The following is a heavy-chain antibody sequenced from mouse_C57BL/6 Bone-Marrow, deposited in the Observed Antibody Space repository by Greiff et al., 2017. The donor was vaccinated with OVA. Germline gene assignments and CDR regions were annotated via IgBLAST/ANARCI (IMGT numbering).Heavy chain of an antibody. CDR3: ARSHYYGSSYDYFDY. CDR1: GYAFTNYL. Sequence: QVHVKQSGAELVRPGTSVKVSCKASGYAFTNYLIEWVKQRPGQGLEWIGVINPGSGGTNYNEKFKGKATLTADKSSSTAYMQLSSLTSEDSAVYFCARSHYYGSSYDYFDYWGQGTTLTVSS. D-gene: IGHD1-1*01. J-gene: IGHJ2*01. CDR2: INPGSGGT. V-gene: IGHV1-54*01.